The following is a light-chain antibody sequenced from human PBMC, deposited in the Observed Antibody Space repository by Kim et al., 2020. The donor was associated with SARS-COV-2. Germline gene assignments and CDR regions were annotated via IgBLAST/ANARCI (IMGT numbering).Light chain of an antibody. CDR2: SNN. CDR1: SSNIGSNT. V-gene: IGLV1-44*01. Sequence: GTRVTISSSGSSSNIGSNTVNWYQQLPGTAPKLLIYSNNQRPSGVPDRFSGSKSGTSASLAISGLQSEDEADYYCAAWDDSLNGRVFGGGTKLTVL. J-gene: IGLJ3*02. CDR3: AAWDDSLNGRV.